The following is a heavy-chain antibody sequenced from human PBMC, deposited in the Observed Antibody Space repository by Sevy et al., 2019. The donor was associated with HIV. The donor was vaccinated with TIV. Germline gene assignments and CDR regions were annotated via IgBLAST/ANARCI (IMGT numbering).Heavy chain of an antibody. CDR2: IWFDGSNT. CDR1: GFTFSSYG. J-gene: IGHJ4*02. V-gene: IGHV3-33*01. CDR3: ARDLEFYDNGDYGPAFMPDY. Sequence: GGSLRLSCAASGFTFSSYGMHWVRQAPGKGLEWVALIWFDGSNTYDADSVKGRFTISRDIAKNTLHLQMNSLRGEDTAVYYCARDLEFYDNGDYGPAFMPDYWGQGTLVTVSS. D-gene: IGHD4-17*01.